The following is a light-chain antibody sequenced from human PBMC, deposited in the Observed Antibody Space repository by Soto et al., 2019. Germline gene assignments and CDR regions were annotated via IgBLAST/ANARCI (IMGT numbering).Light chain of an antibody. V-gene: IGLV2-11*01. J-gene: IGLJ1*01. CDR1: SSDVGDYNY. CDR2: DVS. Sequence: QSVLTQPRSVSGSPGQSVTISCTGTSSDVGDYNYVSWYQQHPGKAPKLMIYDVSKRPSGVPVRFSGSKSGNTASLTISGLQAEDEADYYCCSYAGGYSFVFGTGTKVTVL. CDR3: CSYAGGYSFV.